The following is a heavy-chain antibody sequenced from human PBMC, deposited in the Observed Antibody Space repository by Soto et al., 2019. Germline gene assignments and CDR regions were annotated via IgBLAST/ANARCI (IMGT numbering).Heavy chain of an antibody. V-gene: IGHV3-30*03. D-gene: IGHD6-19*01. CDR2: ISYDGSNK. J-gene: IGHJ4*02. CDR3: AILAVSTGDYFDY. Sequence: QVQLVESGGGVVQPGRSLRLSCAASGFTFSSYGMHWVRQAPGKGLEWVAVISYDGSNKYYADSVKGRFAISRDNSKNTPDLQVNSLRAEDTAVDYCAILAVSTGDYFDYWGQGTLVTVSS. CDR1: GFTFSSYG.